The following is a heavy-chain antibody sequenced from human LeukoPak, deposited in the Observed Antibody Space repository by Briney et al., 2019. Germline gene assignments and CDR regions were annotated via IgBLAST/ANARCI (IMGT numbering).Heavy chain of an antibody. J-gene: IGHJ4*02. D-gene: IGHD1-26*01. CDR2: ISGSGGST. Sequence: AGSLRLSCAASGFTFSSYAMSWVRQAPAKGLEWVSAISGSGGSTYYADSVKGRFTISRDNSKNTLYLQMNSLRAEDTAVYYCAKDLVVGATTLYYFDYCGQGTLVTVSS. V-gene: IGHV3-23*01. CDR1: GFTFSSYA. CDR3: AKDLVVGATTLYYFDY.